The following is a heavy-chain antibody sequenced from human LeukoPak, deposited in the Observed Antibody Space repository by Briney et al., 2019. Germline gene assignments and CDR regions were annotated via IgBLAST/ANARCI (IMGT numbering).Heavy chain of an antibody. CDR3: AKRGQQWLGGFHYYYGMDV. CDR2: ISGSGGST. J-gene: IGHJ6*02. V-gene: IGHV3-23*01. Sequence: GGSLRLSCAASGFTFSSYAMSWVRQAPGKGLEWVSAISGSGGSTYYADPVKGRFTISRDNSKNTLYLQMNSLRAEDTAVYYCAKRGQQWLGGFHYYYGMDVWGQGTTVTVSS. CDR1: GFTFSSYA. D-gene: IGHD6-19*01.